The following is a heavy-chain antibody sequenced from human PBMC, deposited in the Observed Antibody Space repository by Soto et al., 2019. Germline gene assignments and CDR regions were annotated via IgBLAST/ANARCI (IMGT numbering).Heavy chain of an antibody. Sequence: EVQLLESGGGLVQPGGSLRLSCSASGFTFSTQAMAWVRQAPGKGLEGVSALISSGESPDYADSGKGRFTISRDNYKDTLYLQMNSLRADDTAVYYCAKDLYVSGWSFDQWGQGTVVTVSS. J-gene: IGHJ4*02. D-gene: IGHD6-19*01. V-gene: IGHV3-23*01. CDR3: AKDLYVSGWSFDQ. CDR1: GFTFSTQA. CDR2: LISSGESP.